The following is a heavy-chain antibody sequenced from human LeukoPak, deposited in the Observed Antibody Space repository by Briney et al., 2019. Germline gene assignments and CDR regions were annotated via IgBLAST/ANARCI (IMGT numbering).Heavy chain of an antibody. V-gene: IGHV4-4*07. CDR2: IHSSGNT. CDR1: GGSISSYY. Sequence: SETLSLTSAVSGGSISSYYWSWIRIRQPAGKGLEWIGRIHSSGNTNYNPSLKGRVTMSVDTSKNQFSLSLTSVTAADTAVYYCARTTAHWYFDLWGRGTLVSVSS. CDR3: ARTTAHWYFDL. J-gene: IGHJ2*01. D-gene: IGHD2-21*02.